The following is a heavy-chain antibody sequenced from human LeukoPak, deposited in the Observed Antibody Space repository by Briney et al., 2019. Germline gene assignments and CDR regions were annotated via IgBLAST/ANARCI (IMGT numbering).Heavy chain of an antibody. CDR3: ARDPIDGDAFDI. CDR1: GGSISSGGYY. Sequence: SETLSLTCTVSGGSISSGGYYWSWIRQHPGKGLEWIGYIYYSGSTYYNPSLKSRVTISVDTSKNQFSLKLSSVTAADTAVYYCARDPIDGDAFDIWGQGTMVTVSS. D-gene: IGHD1-26*01. CDR2: IYYSGST. V-gene: IGHV4-31*03. J-gene: IGHJ3*02.